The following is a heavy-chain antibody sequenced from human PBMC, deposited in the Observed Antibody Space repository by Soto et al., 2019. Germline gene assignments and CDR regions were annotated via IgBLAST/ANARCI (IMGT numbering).Heavy chain of an antibody. CDR2: ISSSSSYI. CDR3: CREMATTDAFDI. CDR1: GLTFSSYS. V-gene: IGHV3-21*01. D-gene: IGHD5-12*01. J-gene: IGHJ3*02. Sequence: GGFLRLSCAASGLTFSSYSMNWVRHAPGKGLEWVSSISSSSSYIYYADSVKGRFTISRDNAKNSLYLQMNSLRAEDTAVYYCCREMATTDAFDIWGQGTMVNVSS.